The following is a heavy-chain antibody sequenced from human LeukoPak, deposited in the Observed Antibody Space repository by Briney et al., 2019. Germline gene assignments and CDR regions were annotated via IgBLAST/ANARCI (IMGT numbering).Heavy chain of an antibody. Sequence: TSETLSLTCTVSGGSISSYYWSWIRQPPGKGLEWIGYIYYSGSTNYNPSLKSRVTISVDTSKNQFSLKLSSVTAADTAVYYCARGPYSSVNWFDPWGQGTLVTVSS. CDR1: GGSISSYY. CDR3: ARGPYSSVNWFDP. CDR2: IYYSGST. J-gene: IGHJ5*02. D-gene: IGHD6-19*01. V-gene: IGHV4-59*01.